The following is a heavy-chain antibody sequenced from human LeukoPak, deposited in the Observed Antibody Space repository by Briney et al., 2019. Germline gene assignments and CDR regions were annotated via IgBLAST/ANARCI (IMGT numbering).Heavy chain of an antibody. J-gene: IGHJ4*02. CDR2: IDPTDSYT. CDR1: GYSFTNYW. CDR3: ARHYGSGSPLDH. Sequence: GESLKISCKGSGYSFTNYWITWVRQMPGKGLEWLGRIDPTDSYTNYSPSFQGHVTISADKSISTAYLQWSSLKTSDTATYYCARHYGSGSPLDHWGQGTLVTVSS. V-gene: IGHV5-10-1*01. D-gene: IGHD3-10*01.